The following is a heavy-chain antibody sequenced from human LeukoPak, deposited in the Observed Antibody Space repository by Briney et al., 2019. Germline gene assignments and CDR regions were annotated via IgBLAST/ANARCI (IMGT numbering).Heavy chain of an antibody. D-gene: IGHD3-3*01. V-gene: IGHV4-38-2*02. CDR2: IYHSGST. Sequence: ESGPTLVNPSETLSLTCTVSGYSISSGYYWGWIRQPPGKGLEWIGSIYHSGSTYYNPSLKSRVTISVDTSKNQSSLKLSSVTAADTAVYYCARGNGEDFWSGYLAFDYWGQGTLVTVSS. CDR1: GYSISSGYY. J-gene: IGHJ4*02. CDR3: ARGNGEDFWSGYLAFDY.